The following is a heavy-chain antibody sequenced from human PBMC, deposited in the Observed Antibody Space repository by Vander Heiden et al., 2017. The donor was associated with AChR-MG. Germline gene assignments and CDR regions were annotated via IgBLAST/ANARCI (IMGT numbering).Heavy chain of an antibody. V-gene: IGHV4-4*07. Sequence: QVQLQESGTGLVKPSETLSLTCTVSGGSISSYYWSWIRQPAGKGLEWIGRIYTSGSTNYNPSLKSRVTMSVDTSKNQFSLKLSSVTAADTAVYYCARDRGVPAENWFDPWGQGTLVTVSS. CDR2: IYTSGST. D-gene: IGHD2-2*01. CDR1: GGSISSYY. J-gene: IGHJ5*02. CDR3: ARDRGVPAENWFDP.